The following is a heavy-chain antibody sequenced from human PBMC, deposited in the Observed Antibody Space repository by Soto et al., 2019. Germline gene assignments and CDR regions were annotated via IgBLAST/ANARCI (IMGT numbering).Heavy chain of an antibody. CDR3: ARDWTGTPVVIESVDPRQTDY. Sequence: PGGSLRLSCAASGFTFSSYAMHGVRHAPGKGLEWVAVISYDGSNKYYADSVKGRFTISRDNSKNTLYLQMNSLRAEDTAVYYCARDWTGTPVVIESVDPRQTDYWGQGT. CDR1: GFTFSSYA. CDR2: ISYDGSNK. D-gene: IGHD3-22*01. J-gene: IGHJ4*02. V-gene: IGHV3-30-3*01.